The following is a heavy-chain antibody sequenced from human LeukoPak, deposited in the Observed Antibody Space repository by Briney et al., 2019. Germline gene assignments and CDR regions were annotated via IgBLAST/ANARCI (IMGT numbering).Heavy chain of an antibody. V-gene: IGHV1-18*01. CDR3: ARGGYCNGANCYPFVY. CDR1: GYTFNNYG. D-gene: IGHD2-15*01. CDR2: ISTYNGNT. J-gene: IGHJ4*02. Sequence: ASVRVSCKASGYTFNNYGISWVRQAPGQGLEWMAWISTYNGNTNYAQNLQGRVTVTTDTSTSTAYMELRSLGSDDTAVYYCARGGYCNGANCYPFVYWGQGTLVTVSS.